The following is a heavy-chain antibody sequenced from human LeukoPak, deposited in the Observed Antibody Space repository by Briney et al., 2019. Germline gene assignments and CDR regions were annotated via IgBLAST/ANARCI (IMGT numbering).Heavy chain of an antibody. CDR1: GFTFSSYG. Sequence: GGSLRLSCAASGFTFSSYGMHWVRQAPGKGLEWVAVISYDGSNKYYADSVKGRFTISRDNSKNTLYLQMNSLRAEYTAVYCCAKYLYIAAPYYWGQGTLVTVSS. V-gene: IGHV3-30*18. CDR3: AKYLYIAAPYY. J-gene: IGHJ4*02. CDR2: ISYDGSNK. D-gene: IGHD6-6*01.